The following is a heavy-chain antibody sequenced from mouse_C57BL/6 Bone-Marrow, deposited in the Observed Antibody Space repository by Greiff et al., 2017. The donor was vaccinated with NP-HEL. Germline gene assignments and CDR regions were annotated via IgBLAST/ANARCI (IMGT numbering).Heavy chain of an antibody. D-gene: IGHD2-3*01. J-gene: IGHJ3*01. V-gene: IGHV6-3*01. Sequence: LQQSGGGLVHPGGSMKLSCVASGFTFSNYWMNWVRQSPEKGLEWVAHLRLQSDNYATHYAESVKGRFTISRDDSKSSVYLQMNNLRAEDTGIYYCTDRLLPFAYWGQGTLVTVSA. CDR3: TDRLLPFAY. CDR2: LRLQSDNYAT. CDR1: GFTFSNYW.